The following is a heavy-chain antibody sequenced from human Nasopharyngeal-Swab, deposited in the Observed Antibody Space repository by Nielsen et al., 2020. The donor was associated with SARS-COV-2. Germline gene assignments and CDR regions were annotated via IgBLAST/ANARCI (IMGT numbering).Heavy chain of an antibody. Sequence: GGSLRLSCAASGFTLSSYWMSWVRQAPGKGLEWVANIKQDGSEKYYVDSVKGRFTISRDNAKNSLYLQMNSLRAEDTALYHCAREGGYCSGGSCPYYGMDVWGQGTTVTVSS. CDR2: IKQDGSEK. J-gene: IGHJ6*02. CDR1: GFTLSSYW. CDR3: AREGGYCSGGSCPYYGMDV. V-gene: IGHV3-7*03. D-gene: IGHD2-15*01.